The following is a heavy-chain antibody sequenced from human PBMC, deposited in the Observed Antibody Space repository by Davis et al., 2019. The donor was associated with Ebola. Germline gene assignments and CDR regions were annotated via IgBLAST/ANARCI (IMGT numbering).Heavy chain of an antibody. CDR3: ARAKKGQQLADP. CDR2: INPNSGGT. CDR1: GYTFTDY. Sequence: AASVKVSCKASGYTFTDYYWVRQAPGQGLEWMGWINPNSGGTNYAQKFQGRVTMTRDTSISTAYMELSRLRSDDTAVYYYARAKKGQQLADPWGQGTLVTVSS. V-gene: IGHV1-2*02. J-gene: IGHJ5*02. D-gene: IGHD6-13*01.